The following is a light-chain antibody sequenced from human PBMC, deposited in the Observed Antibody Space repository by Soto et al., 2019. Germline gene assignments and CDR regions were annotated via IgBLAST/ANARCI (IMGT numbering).Light chain of an antibody. V-gene: IGKV1-5*01. CDR2: DVS. CDR1: QIVSNV. CDR3: QQYYRYPWT. Sequence: DIPMTQSPTTLSASLGDRVTITFRASQIVSNVLAWFQQKPGKGPELLIYDVSNLQSGVPSRFSGSGSGTEFTLTISSLQPDDFAVYYCQQYYRYPWTFGQGTKVDIK. J-gene: IGKJ1*01.